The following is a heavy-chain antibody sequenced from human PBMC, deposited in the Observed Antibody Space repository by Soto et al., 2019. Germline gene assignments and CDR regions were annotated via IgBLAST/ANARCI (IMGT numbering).Heavy chain of an antibody. Sequence: QVQLVQSGAEVKKPGSSVKVSCKASGGTFSSYIIAWVRQAPGQGFEWMGGVIPLFNTSNYARKFQGRVTITADESTSTAYMELSSLTSDYTAVFYCAVGDHYYDSSGYYFDYWGQGTLVTVSS. CDR1: GGTFSSYI. CDR2: VIPLFNTS. V-gene: IGHV1-69*01. D-gene: IGHD3-22*01. J-gene: IGHJ4*02. CDR3: AVGDHYYDSSGYYFDY.